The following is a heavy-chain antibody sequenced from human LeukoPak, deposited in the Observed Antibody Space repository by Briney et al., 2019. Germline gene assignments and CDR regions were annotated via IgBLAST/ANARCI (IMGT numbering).Heavy chain of an antibody. CDR3: ARLIPQKWELPGKWFDP. D-gene: IGHD1-26*01. Sequence: ASVKVSCKASGGTFSSYAISWVRQAPGQGLEWMGWISGYNSNTNYAQNLQGRVTMTTDTSTSTAYMELRSLGSDDTAVYYCARLIPQKWELPGKWFDPWGQGTLVTVSS. CDR2: ISGYNSNT. CDR1: GGTFSSYA. V-gene: IGHV1-18*01. J-gene: IGHJ5*02.